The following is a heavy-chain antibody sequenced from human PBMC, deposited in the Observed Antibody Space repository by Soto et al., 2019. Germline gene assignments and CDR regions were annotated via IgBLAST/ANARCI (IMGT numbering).Heavy chain of an antibody. CDR1: GYTFTRSG. Sequence: ASVKVSCKASGYTFTRSGISWVRQAPGQGPEWMGWISSYNGDANYAQKLQGRVTMTTDTSTSTAYMELRSLRSDDTAVYYCARGYLTTVATDAFDIWGQGTMVTVSS. CDR3: ARGYLTTVATDAFDI. V-gene: IGHV1-18*01. J-gene: IGHJ3*02. CDR2: ISSYNGDA. D-gene: IGHD4-17*01.